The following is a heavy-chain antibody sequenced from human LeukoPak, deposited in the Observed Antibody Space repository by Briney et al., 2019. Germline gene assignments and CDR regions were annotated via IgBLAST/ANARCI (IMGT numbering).Heavy chain of an antibody. V-gene: IGHV4-39*07. CDR2: FYYSGST. CDR1: GDSISSSSYY. CDR3: AGLPATASYYYYYMDV. Sequence: SETLSLTCTVSGDSISSSSYYWGWIRQPPGKGLEWIGSFYYSGSTYYSPSLKSRVTISVDASKNQFSLKLTSVTAADAAVYYCAGLPATASYYYYYMDVWGKGTTVTFSS. J-gene: IGHJ6*03.